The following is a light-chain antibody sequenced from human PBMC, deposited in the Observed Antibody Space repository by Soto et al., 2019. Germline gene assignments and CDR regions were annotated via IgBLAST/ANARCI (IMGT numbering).Light chain of an antibody. CDR3: QQYGTPST. V-gene: IGKV3-20*01. Sequence: EIVLTQSPGTLSLSPGERATLSCRASQSVSSSYLAWYQQKPGQAPRLLIYGASSRATGIPGRFSGSGSGTYFTLTISRLAPEDFAVYSCQQYGTPSTFSQGTKVEIK. J-gene: IGKJ1*01. CDR1: QSVSSSY. CDR2: GAS.